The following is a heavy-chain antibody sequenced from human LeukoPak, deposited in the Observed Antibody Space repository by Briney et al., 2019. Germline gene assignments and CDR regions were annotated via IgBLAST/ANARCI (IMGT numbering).Heavy chain of an antibody. D-gene: IGHD3-10*01. V-gene: IGHV3-23*01. CDR3: AKASLYGSGSYHFDY. J-gene: IGHJ4*02. CDR1: GFTFSSYA. CDR2: ISGSGGST. Sequence: PGGSPILSCAASGFTFSSYAMSWVRQAPGKGLEWVSAISGSGGSTYYADSVKGRFTISRDNSKNTLYLQMNSLRAEDTAVYYCAKASLYGSGSYHFDYWGQGTLVTVSS.